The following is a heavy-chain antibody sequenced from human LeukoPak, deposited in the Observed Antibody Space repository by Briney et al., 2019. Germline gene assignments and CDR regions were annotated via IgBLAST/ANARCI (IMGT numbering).Heavy chain of an antibody. CDR2: IYYSGST. CDR1: GGSISSSSYY. Sequence: SETLSLTCTVSGGSISSSSYYWGWIRQPPGKGLEWIGSIYYSGSTYYNPSLKSRVTMSVDKSKNQFSVKLNSVTAADTAVYYCASTIGTMVRGDFDFWGQGTLVTVSS. D-gene: IGHD3-10*01. CDR3: ASTIGTMVRGDFDF. V-gene: IGHV4-39*01. J-gene: IGHJ4*02.